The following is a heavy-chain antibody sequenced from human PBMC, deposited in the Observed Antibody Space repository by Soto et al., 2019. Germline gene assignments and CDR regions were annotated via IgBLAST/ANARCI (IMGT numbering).Heavy chain of an antibody. J-gene: IGHJ6*02. V-gene: IGHV3-21*01. CDR3: ARDCSGGSCYPGMDV. Sequence: GCSLRLSCAASVFNFNSYTINWVRQAPGKRLEWLSSISSSGYIFSTDPVRGRFTISRDNAKNSVYLQINSLRAEDTAVYFCARDCSGGSCYPGMDVWGQGTTVTVSS. D-gene: IGHD2-15*01. CDR2: ISSSGYI. CDR1: VFNFNSYT.